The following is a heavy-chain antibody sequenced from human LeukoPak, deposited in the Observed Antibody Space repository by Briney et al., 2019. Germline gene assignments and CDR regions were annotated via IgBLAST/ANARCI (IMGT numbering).Heavy chain of an antibody. D-gene: IGHD6-13*01. CDR3: ASVRSIAAAGTRWFDP. CDR2: FDPEDGET. V-gene: IGHV1-24*01. CDR1: GYTLTELS. Sequence: ASVKVSCKVSGYTLTELSMHWVRQAPGKGLEWMGGFDPEDGETIYAQKFQGRVTMTEDTSTDTAYMELRSLRSDDTAVYYCASVRSIAAAGTRWFDPWGQGTLVTVSS. J-gene: IGHJ5*02.